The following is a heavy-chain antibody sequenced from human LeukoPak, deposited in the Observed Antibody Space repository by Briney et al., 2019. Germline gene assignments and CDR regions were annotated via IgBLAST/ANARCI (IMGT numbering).Heavy chain of an antibody. CDR1: GFIFSDYY. CDR3: ARGGYYDAPGGAFDI. V-gene: IGHV3-11*05. D-gene: IGHD3-3*01. CDR2: IRSSGGFT. Sequence: GGSLRLSCAASGFIFSDYYMTWIRQAPGKGLEWGSYIRSSGGFTNYADSVKGRFTISRDNAHNSLYLQMKSLRPEDTAVYYCARGGYYDAPGGAFDIWGQGTMVPVSS. J-gene: IGHJ3*02.